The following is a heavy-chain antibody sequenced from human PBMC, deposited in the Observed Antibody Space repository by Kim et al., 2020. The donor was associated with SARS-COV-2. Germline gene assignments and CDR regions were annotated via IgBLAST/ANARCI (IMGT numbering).Heavy chain of an antibody. CDR3: ARVAVQLHAFDI. CDR1: GFTVSSNY. V-gene: IGHV3-53*01. CDR2: IYSGGST. Sequence: GGSLRLSCAASGFTVSSNYMSWVRQAPGKGLEWVSVIYSGGSTYYADSVKGRFTISRDNSKNTLYLQMNSLRAEDTAVYYCARVAVQLHAFDIWGQGTMVTVSS. D-gene: IGHD4-4*01. J-gene: IGHJ3*02.